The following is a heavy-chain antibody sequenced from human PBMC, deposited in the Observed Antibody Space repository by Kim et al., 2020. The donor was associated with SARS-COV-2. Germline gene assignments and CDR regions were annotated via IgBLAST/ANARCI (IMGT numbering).Heavy chain of an antibody. D-gene: IGHD3-3*01. CDR3: ARRGYYEHYYYYYYGMDV. Sequence: KSRVTISVDTSKNQFSLKPSSVTAADTAVYYCARRGYYEHYYYYYYGMDVWGQGTTVTVSS. J-gene: IGHJ6*02. V-gene: IGHV4-59*01.